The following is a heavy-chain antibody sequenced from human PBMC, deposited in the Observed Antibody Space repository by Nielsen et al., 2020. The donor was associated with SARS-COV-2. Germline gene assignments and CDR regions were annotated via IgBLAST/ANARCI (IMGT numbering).Heavy chain of an antibody. CDR2: INPSGGST. CDR1: GYTFTGYY. J-gene: IGHJ4*02. D-gene: IGHD4-23*01. CDR3: ARHVGDTVVNFLHFDY. Sequence: ASVKVSCKASGYTFTGYYMHWVRQAPGQGLEWMGIINPSGGSTSYAQKFQGRVTISVDTSKNQFSLKLSSVTAADTAVYYCARHVGDTVVNFLHFDYWGQGTLVTVSS. V-gene: IGHV1-46*01.